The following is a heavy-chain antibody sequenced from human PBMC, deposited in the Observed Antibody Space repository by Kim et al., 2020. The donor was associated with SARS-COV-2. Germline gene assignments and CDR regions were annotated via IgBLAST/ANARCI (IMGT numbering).Heavy chain of an antibody. V-gene: IGHV1-69*01. J-gene: IGHJ6*02. Sequence: KFQGRVTITADESTSTAYMERSSLRSEDTAVYYCARVWQQLVYYYYGMDVWGQGTTVTVSS. D-gene: IGHD6-13*01. CDR3: ARVWQQLVYYYYGMDV.